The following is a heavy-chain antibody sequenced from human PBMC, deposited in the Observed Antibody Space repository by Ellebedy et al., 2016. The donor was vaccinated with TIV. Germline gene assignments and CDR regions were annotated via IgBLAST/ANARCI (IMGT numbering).Heavy chain of an antibody. Sequence: ASVKVSCKASGYTFTSYGISWVRQAPGQGLEWMGWISAYNGNTNYAQKFQGRVTITADKSTSTAYMELSSLRSEDTAVYYWGGVGVGHDILTGYYMGPYYYYGMDVWGQGTTVTVSS. V-gene: IGHV1-18*01. CDR2: ISAYNGNT. CDR1: GYTFTSYG. J-gene: IGHJ6*02. D-gene: IGHD3-9*01. CDR3: GGVGVGHDILTGYYMGPYYYYGMDV.